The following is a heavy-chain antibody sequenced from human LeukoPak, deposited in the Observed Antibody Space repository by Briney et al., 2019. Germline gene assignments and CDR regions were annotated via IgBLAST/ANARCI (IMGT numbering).Heavy chain of an antibody. CDR1: GGSINTYY. CDR3: ARSIFGVVSFDS. J-gene: IGHJ4*02. V-gene: IGHV4-59*01. D-gene: IGHD3-3*01. Sequence: SETLSLTRTVSGGSINTYYWSWIRQPPGKGLEWIAYVYQTGHTNYNPSFTSRATISIDTSKNQFSLKLSSVSAADTAVYYCARSIFGVVSFDSWGQGTLVTVSS. CDR2: VYQTGHT.